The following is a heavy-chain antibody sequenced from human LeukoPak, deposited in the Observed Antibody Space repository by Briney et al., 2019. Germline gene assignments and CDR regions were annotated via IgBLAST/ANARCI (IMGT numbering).Heavy chain of an antibody. CDR2: ISSSSSTI. CDR3: AVTRGAGRYYYFDY. CDR1: GFTFSSYS. V-gene: IGHV3-48*01. D-gene: IGHD6-19*01. Sequence: GGSLRLSCAASGFTFSSYSMNWVRQAPGKGLEWVSYISSSSSTIYYADSVKGRFTIFRDNAKNSLYLQMNSLRAEDTAVYYCAVTRGAGRYYYFDYWGQGTLVTVSS. J-gene: IGHJ4*02.